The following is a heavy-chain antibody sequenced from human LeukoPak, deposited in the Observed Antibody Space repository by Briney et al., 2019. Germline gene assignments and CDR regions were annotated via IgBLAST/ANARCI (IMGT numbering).Heavy chain of an antibody. CDR2: ISAYNGNT. Sequence: GASVKVSCKASGYTFTSYGISWVRQAPGQGLEWMGWISAYNGNTNYAQKLQGRVTMTTDTSTSTAYMELRSLRSDDTAVYYCARTRYCSSTSCLDYWGQGTLVTVSS. D-gene: IGHD2-2*01. CDR3: ARTRYCSSTSCLDY. CDR1: GYTFTSYG. V-gene: IGHV1-18*01. J-gene: IGHJ4*02.